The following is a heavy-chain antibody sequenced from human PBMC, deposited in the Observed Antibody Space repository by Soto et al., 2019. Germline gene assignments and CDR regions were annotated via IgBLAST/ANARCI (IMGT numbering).Heavy chain of an antibody. V-gene: IGHV3-23*01. CDR2: ISASGDIT. Sequence: GGSLRLSCAASGFTFTTYAMRWVRQAPGKGLEWVSAISASGDITYYADSVKGRFTISRDSSKNTLYLQMNSLRAEDTAVYYCARDEQWLNPLGYWGQGTLVTVSS. CDR3: ARDEQWLNPLGY. D-gene: IGHD6-19*01. CDR1: GFTFTTYA. J-gene: IGHJ4*02.